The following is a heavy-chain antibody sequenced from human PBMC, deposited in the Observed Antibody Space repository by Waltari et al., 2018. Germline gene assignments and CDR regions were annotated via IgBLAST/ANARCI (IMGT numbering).Heavy chain of an antibody. CDR1: GFSLSTSGVG. CDR3: AHSPERGSYSKINWFDP. D-gene: IGHD1-26*01. V-gene: IGHV2-5*02. CDR2: IYWDDDK. Sequence: QITLKESGPTLVKPTQTLTLTCTFSGFSLSTSGVGVGWIRQPPGKALELLALIYWDDDKRYSPSLKSRLTITKDTSKNQVVLTMTNIDPVDTATYYCAHSPERGSYSKINWFDPWGQGTLVTVSS. J-gene: IGHJ5*02.